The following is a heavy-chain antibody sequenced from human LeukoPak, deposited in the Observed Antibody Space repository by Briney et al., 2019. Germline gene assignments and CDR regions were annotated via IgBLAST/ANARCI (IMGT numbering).Heavy chain of an antibody. CDR2: LNPDSAGT. CDR1: GYTFTDNY. D-gene: IGHD6-19*01. V-gene: IGHV1-2*02. Sequence: ASVKVSCKASGYTFTDNYIHWLRQAPGQGLEWMGWLNPDSAGTSYARKFQGRVSMTRDTSISTAYMELSGLTSDDTAINYCARGGKQWLVRYYYGVDVWGQGTTVIVSS. J-gene: IGHJ6*02. CDR3: ARGGKQWLVRYYYGVDV.